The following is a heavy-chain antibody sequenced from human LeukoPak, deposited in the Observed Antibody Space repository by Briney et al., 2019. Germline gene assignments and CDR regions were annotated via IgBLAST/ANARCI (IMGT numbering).Heavy chain of an antibody. CDR3: VIHGSGSYVDYYYGMDV. V-gene: IGHV3-64D*06. D-gene: IGHD3-10*01. CDR2: ISSNGGST. CDR1: GFTFSSYA. Sequence: PGGSLRLSCAASGFTFSSYAMHWVRQAPGKGLEYVSAISSNGGSTYYADSVKGRFTISRDNSKNTLYLQMSSLRAEDTAVYYCVIHGSGSYVDYYYGMDVWGKGTTVTVSP. J-gene: IGHJ6*04.